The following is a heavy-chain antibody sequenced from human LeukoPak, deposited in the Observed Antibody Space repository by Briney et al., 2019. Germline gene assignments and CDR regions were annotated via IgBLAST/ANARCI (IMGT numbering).Heavy chain of an antibody. CDR2: ISYDGSNK. J-gene: IGHJ4*02. CDR1: GFTFSSYA. CDR3: ASSMGSSGWAPSGY. V-gene: IGHV3-30-3*01. D-gene: IGHD6-19*01. Sequence: GGFLRLSCAASGFTFSSYAMHWVRQAPGKGLEWVAVISYDGSNKYNADSVKGRFTISRDNSKNTLYLQMNSLRAEDTAVYYCASSMGSSGWAPSGYWGQGTLVTVSS.